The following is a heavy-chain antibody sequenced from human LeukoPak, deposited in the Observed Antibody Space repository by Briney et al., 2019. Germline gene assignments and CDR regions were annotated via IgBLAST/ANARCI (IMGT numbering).Heavy chain of an antibody. CDR1: GFTFTSSA. Sequence: GTSVKVSCKASGFTFTSSAVQWVRQARGQGLEWIGWIVVGSGNTNYAQKFQERVTITRDMSTSTAYMELSSLRSEDTAVYYCAAEPRGSGTRWFDPWGQGTLVTVSS. D-gene: IGHD3-10*01. CDR2: IVVGSGNT. V-gene: IGHV1-58*01. J-gene: IGHJ5*02. CDR3: AAEPRGSGTRWFDP.